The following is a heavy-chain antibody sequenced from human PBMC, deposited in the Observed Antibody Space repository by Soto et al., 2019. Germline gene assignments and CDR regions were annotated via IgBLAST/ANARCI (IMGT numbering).Heavy chain of an antibody. CDR1: GGSISSYY. D-gene: IGHD3-22*01. V-gene: IGHV4-59*01. Sequence: SETLSLTCTVSGGSISSYYWSWIRQPPGKGLEWIGYIYYSGSTNYNPSLKSRVTISVDTSKNQFSLKLSSVTAADTAVYYCARGLRYYDSSGHTLGYWGQGTLVTVSS. CDR2: IYYSGST. J-gene: IGHJ4*02. CDR3: ARGLRYYDSSGHTLGY.